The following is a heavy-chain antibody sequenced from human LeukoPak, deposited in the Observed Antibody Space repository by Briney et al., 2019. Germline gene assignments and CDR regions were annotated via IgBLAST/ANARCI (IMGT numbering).Heavy chain of an antibody. CDR2: ISSSSSYT. D-gene: IGHD6-13*01. V-gene: IGHV3-11*05. CDR3: ARAAAGTVFWFDP. J-gene: IGHJ5*02. CDR1: GFTFSDYY. Sequence: GRSLRLSCAASGFTFSDYYMSWIREAPGKGLELVSYISSSSSYTNYADSVKGRFTISRDNTKNSLYLQMSSLRAEDTAVYYCARAAAGTVFWFDPWGQGTLVTVSS.